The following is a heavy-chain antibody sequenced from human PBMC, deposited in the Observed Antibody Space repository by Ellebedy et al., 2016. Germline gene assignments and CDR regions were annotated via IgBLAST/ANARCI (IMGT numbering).Heavy chain of an antibody. J-gene: IGHJ6*02. Sequence: GESLKISCAASGFTFSSYGMHWVRQAPGKGLEWVSAISPSGDSIYYADSVKGRFTTSRDNSKNTLYLQMKSLRAEDTAVYYCARDRLSAFYYYGMDVWGQGTTVTVSS. CDR1: GFTFSSYG. CDR3: ARDRLSAFYYYGMDV. V-gene: IGHV3-23*01. D-gene: IGHD2/OR15-2a*01. CDR2: ISPSGDSI.